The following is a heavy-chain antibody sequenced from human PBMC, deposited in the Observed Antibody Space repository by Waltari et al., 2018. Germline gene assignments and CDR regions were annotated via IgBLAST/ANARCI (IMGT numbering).Heavy chain of an antibody. CDR1: GGSISSYY. D-gene: IGHD5-18*01. V-gene: IGHV4-4*07. CDR2: IYTSVST. CDR3: ARDVGTYSYGFFDY. J-gene: IGHJ4*02. Sequence: QVQLQESGPGLVKPSETLSLTCTVSGGSISSYYWSWIRQPAGKGLEWIGRIYTSVSTNYNPSLKSRVTMSGDTSKNQFSLKLSSVTAADTAVYYCARDVGTYSYGFFDYWGQGTLVTVSS.